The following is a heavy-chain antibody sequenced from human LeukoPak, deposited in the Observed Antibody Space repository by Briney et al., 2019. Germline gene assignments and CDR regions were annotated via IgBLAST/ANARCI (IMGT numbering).Heavy chain of an antibody. J-gene: IGHJ4*02. Sequence: PGGSLRLSCAASGFTFSNYSMNWVRQAPGKGLEWVSSISRSSRYIYYADSVKGRFTISRDNAKNSLYLQMNSLRAEDTAVYYCASLYGDYVGGDYWGQGTLVTVSS. CDR2: ISRSSRYI. CDR1: GFTFSNYS. V-gene: IGHV3-21*01. D-gene: IGHD4-17*01. CDR3: ASLYGDYVGGDY.